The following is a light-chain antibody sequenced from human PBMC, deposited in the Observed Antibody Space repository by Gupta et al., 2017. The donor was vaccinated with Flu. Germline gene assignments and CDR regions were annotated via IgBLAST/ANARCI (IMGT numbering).Light chain of an antibody. CDR3: CSEAGNNMYVV. Sequence: ITISCTVTSSDVGSYNLVSWYQQHPGKAPKVIIYEGSKRPSGVSNCFSGSKSGNTASLTITGLQAEDEGDYYCCSEAGNNMYVVFGGGTKLTVL. J-gene: IGLJ2*01. CDR2: EGS. CDR1: SSDVGSYNL. V-gene: IGLV2-23*01.